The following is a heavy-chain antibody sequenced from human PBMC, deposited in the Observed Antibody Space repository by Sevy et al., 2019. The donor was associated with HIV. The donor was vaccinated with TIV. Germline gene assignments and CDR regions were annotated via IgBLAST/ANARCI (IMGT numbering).Heavy chain of an antibody. CDR2: VYPGDSDT. CDR1: GYSFANNW. V-gene: IGHV5-51*01. J-gene: IGHJ4*02. CDR3: SRLPVGAAGLYYFDY. D-gene: IGHD6-13*01. Sequence: GESLKISCKGSGYSFANNWIGWVRQMPGKGLEWMGIVYPGDSDTTYSPSFQGQVPISVDKSISTAYLQWKSLKASDTAMYYCSRLPVGAAGLYYFDYWGQGTLVTVSS.